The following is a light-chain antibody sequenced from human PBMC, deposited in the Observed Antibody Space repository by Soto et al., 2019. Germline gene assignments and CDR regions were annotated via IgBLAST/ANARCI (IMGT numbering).Light chain of an antibody. J-gene: IGKJ1*01. CDR1: QSVSNNY. CDR2: GAS. V-gene: IGKV3-20*01. Sequence: IVLTQSPGTLSLSPGERATLSCRASQSVSNNYLAWYQQKPGQAPRLLIYGASSRATGIPDRFSGGGSGTDFTLTISRLEPEDFAVYYCYQYGFSWTFGQGTKVEIK. CDR3: YQYGFSWT.